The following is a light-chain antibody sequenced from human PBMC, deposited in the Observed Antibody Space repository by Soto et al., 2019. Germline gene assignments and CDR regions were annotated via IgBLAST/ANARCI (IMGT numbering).Light chain of an antibody. CDR1: QSISSW. CDR3: QQYNNWPFS. CDR2: KAS. J-gene: IGKJ5*01. V-gene: IGKV1-5*03. Sequence: DIQMTQSPFTLSASVGDRVTITCRASQSISSWLAWYQQKPGKAPKLLIYKASTLESGVPSNFSGSGSGTEFTLTISGLQSEDFALYFCQQYNNWPFSLGQGTRLEIK.